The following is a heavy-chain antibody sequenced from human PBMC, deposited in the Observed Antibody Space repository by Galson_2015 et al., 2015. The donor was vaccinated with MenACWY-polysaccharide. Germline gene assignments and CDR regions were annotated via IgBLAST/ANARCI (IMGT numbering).Heavy chain of an antibody. V-gene: IGHV4-38-2*01. Sequence: ETLSLTCAVSDYSLRSGYFWGWIRQPPGKGLEWIASIFHSGTTYYNPSLKSRVTISVGTSKNQFSLKLSSVTAADTAVYYCARVEKYSGSFYILYWGQGTLVTVSS. D-gene: IGHD1-26*01. CDR3: ARVEKYSGSFYILY. J-gene: IGHJ4*02. CDR2: IFHSGTT. CDR1: DYSLRSGYF.